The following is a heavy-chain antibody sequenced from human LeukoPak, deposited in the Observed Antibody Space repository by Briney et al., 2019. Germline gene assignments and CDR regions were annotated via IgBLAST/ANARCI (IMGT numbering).Heavy chain of an antibody. J-gene: IGHJ6*04. CDR1: GFTFRSYG. D-gene: IGHD1/OR15-1a*01. V-gene: IGHV3-30*18. CDR3: AKDLRKVNTRYYYYYGMDV. CDR2: ISYDGSNK. Sequence: PGGSLRLSCAASGFTFRSYGMRWVRQAPGKGLEWVAVISYDGSNKYYADSVKGRFTISRDNSKNTLYLQMNSLRAEDTAVYYCAKDLRKVNTRYYYYYGMDVWGKGTTVTVSS.